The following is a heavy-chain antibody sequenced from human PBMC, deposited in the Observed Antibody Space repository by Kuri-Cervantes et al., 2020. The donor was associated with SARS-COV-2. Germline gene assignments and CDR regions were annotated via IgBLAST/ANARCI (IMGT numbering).Heavy chain of an antibody. J-gene: IGHJ5*02. D-gene: IGHD2-2*01. CDR1: EFSFSNYW. CDR3: ARDILVLGHNWFDP. CDR2: IKEDGSQK. Sequence: GESLKISCAASEFSFSNYWMTWVRQVPGKGLEWVANIKEDGSQKYYLDSVAGRFTISRDNARNSLYLQMNSLRAEDAAVYYCARDILVLGHNWFDPWGQGTLVTVSS. V-gene: IGHV3-7*01.